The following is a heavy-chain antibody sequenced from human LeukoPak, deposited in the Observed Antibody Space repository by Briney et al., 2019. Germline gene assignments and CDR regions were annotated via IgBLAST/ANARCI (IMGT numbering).Heavy chain of an antibody. V-gene: IGHV3-7*01. CDR2: IKQDGSEK. CDR1: GFTFSNYW. J-gene: IGHJ5*02. CDR3: ARDNYYGSGSYREGGHNWFDP. D-gene: IGHD3-10*01. Sequence: GGSLRLSCAASGFTFSNYWMSWVRQAPGKGLEWVANIKQDGSEKYYVDSVKGRFTISRDKAKNSLYLQMNSLRAEDTAVYYCARDNYYGSGSYREGGHNWFDPWGQGTLVTVSS.